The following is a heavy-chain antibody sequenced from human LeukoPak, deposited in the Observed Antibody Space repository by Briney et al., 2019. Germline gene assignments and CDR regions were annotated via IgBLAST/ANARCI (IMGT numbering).Heavy chain of an antibody. V-gene: IGHV1-69*05. CDR1: GGTFSSYA. D-gene: IGHD5-12*01. J-gene: IGHJ4*02. CDR2: IIPIFGTA. Sequence: SVKVSYKASGGTFSSYAISWVRQAPGQGLEWMGGIIPIFGTANYAQKFQGRVTITTDESTSTAYMELSSLRSEDTAVYYCARSGYDGGGFDYWGQGTLVTVSS. CDR3: ARSGYDGGGFDY.